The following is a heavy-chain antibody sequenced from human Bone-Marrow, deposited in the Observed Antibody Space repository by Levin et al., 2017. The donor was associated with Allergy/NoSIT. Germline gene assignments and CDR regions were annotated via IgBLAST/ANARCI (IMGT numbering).Heavy chain of an antibody. V-gene: IGHV4-59*01. Sequence: SETLSLTCTVSGGSISSYYWSWIRQPPGKGLEWIGYIYYSGSTNYNPSLKSRVTISVDTSKNQFSLKLSSVTAADTAVYYCAREGNDSSGYYYRYFDYWGQGTLVTVSS. J-gene: IGHJ4*02. CDR1: GGSISSYY. CDR3: AREGNDSSGYYYRYFDY. CDR2: IYYSGST. D-gene: IGHD3-22*01.